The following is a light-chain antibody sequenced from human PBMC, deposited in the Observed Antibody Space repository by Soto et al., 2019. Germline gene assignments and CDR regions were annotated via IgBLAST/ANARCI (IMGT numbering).Light chain of an antibody. CDR1: SSNIGAGYD. CDR2: GNS. CDR3: QSYDSSLSGPWV. V-gene: IGLV1-40*01. J-gene: IGLJ3*02. Sequence: QSVLTQPPSVSGARGQRVTISCTGSSSNIGAGYDVHWYQQLPGTAPKLLIYGNSNRPSGVPDRFSGSKSGTSASLAITGLQAQDEADYYCQSYDSSLSGPWVFGGGTKVTVL.